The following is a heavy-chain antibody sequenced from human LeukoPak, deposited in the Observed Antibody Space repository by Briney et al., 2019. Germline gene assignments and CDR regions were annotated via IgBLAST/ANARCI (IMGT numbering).Heavy chain of an antibody. CDR3: AKDRENIAVVVAAFDY. Sequence: PGGSLRLSCAASGFTFSSYAMSWVRQAPGKGLEWVSAISGSGGSTYYADSVKGRFTISRDNSKNTLYLQMNSLRAEDTAVYYCAKDRENIAVVVAAFDYWGQGTLVTVSS. V-gene: IGHV3-23*01. J-gene: IGHJ4*02. D-gene: IGHD2-15*01. CDR2: ISGSGGST. CDR1: GFTFSSYA.